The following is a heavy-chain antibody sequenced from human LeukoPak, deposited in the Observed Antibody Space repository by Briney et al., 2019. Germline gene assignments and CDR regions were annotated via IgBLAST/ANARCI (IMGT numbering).Heavy chain of an antibody. CDR1: GGTFSSCA. J-gene: IGHJ4*02. CDR2: IIPIFGTA. V-gene: IGHV1-69*05. Sequence: SVKVSCKASGGTFSSCAISWVRQAPGQGLEWMGGIIPIFGTANYAQKFQGRVTITTDESTSTAYMELSSLRSEDTAVYYCAVADTIFGVDPNPRMDYWGQGTLVTVSS. D-gene: IGHD3-3*01. CDR3: AVADTIFGVDPNPRMDY.